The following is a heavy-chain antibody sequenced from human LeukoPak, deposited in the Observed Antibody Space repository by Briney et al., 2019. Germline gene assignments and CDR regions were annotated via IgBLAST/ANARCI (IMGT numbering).Heavy chain of an antibody. J-gene: IGHJ4*02. CDR3: AKGWYYFDD. CDR2: IYYSGSA. V-gene: IGHV4-39*01. CDR1: GGSISSSSYY. Sequence: SETLSLTCNVSGGSISSSSYYWGWIRQPPGKGLEWIGSIYYSGSAYYNPSLKSRVTISVDTSKNQFSLKLISLAAADTAVYYCAKGWYYFDDWGQGTLVTVSS. D-gene: IGHD6-19*01.